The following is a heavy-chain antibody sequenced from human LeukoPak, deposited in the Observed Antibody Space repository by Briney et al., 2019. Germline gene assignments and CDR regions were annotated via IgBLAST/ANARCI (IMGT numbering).Heavy chain of an antibody. CDR2: IYYSGNT. V-gene: IGHV4-59*01. D-gene: IGHD2-8*01. CDR1: GGSISNYY. CDR3: ARVRYCSTNGCYDREFDN. Sequence: PSETLSLTCTVSGGSISNYYWSWIRQPPGKGLEWIGYIYYSGNTNYNPSLKSRVTISVDTSKNQFSLKLNSVTAADTAVYYCARVRYCSTNGCYDREFDNWGQGTLVTVSS. J-gene: IGHJ4*02.